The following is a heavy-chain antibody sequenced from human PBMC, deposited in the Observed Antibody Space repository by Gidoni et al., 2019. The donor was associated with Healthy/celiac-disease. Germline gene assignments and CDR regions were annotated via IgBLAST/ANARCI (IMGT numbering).Heavy chain of an antibody. CDR1: DSTITSYG. CDR3: ARVVDRPAHNWNYGGNWSAP. CDR2: SSAYNGNT. D-gene: IGHD1-7*01. Sequence: HLLQAGTAVEKPGASVKGSCRASDSTITSYGITWVRQAPGQGLEWMGGSSAYNGNTNESRELQGRVTMTTDPSTSTGYMGLRGLRSDDTAVYSCARVVDRPAHNWNYGGNWSAPWGQGPLVTVSS. V-gene: IGHV1-18*01. J-gene: IGHJ5*02.